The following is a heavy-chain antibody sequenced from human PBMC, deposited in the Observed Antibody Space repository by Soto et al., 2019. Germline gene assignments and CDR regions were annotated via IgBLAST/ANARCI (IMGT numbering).Heavy chain of an antibody. CDR2: ISYDGSNK. D-gene: IGHD1-7*01. J-gene: IGHJ3*02. CDR1: GFTFSSYG. CDR3: ARKGSNWNYVGAFDI. V-gene: IGHV3-30*03. Sequence: GGSLRLSCAASGFTFSSYGMHWVRQAPGKGLEWVAVISYDGSNKYYADSVKGRFTISRDNSKNTLYLQMNSLRAEDTAVYYCARKGSNWNYVGAFDIWGQGTMVTVSS.